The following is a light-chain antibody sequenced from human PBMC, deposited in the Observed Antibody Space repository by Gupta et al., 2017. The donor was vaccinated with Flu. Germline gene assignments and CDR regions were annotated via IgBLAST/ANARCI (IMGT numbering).Light chain of an antibody. Sequence: EIVMTQSPLFLPVTPGESAPISSRSSHSLLPSNGFNCWSWYLQKPGPSPQILIDLSSSRTIGVPDRGNGSGTGTDFTLNSSRVEDEDVGLYYRRQALQPPNTFGQGTKMDIK. CDR2: LSS. V-gene: IGKV2-28*01. CDR1: HSLLPSNGFNC. J-gene: IGKJ2*01. CDR3: RQALQPPNT.